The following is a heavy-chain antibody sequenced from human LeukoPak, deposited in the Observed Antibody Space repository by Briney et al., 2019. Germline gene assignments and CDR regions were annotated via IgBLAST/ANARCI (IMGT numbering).Heavy chain of an antibody. J-gene: IGHJ6*02. CDR3: AKGDGETYYYYYGMDV. Sequence: GGSLRLSCAASGFTFSSYAMSWVRQAPGKGLEWVSAISGSGGSTYYADSVKGRFTISGDNSKNTLYLQMNSLRAEDTAVYYCAKGDGETYYYYYGMDVWGQGTTVTVSS. CDR1: GFTFSSYA. CDR2: ISGSGGST. D-gene: IGHD4-17*01. V-gene: IGHV3-23*01.